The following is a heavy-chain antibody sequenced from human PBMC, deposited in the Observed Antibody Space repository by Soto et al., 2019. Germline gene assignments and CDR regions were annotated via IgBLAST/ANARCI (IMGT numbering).Heavy chain of an antibody. D-gene: IGHD1-26*01. J-gene: IGHJ4*02. CDR1: GFTFSSYN. Sequence: EVRLVESGGGLVQPGGSLRLSCEASGFTFSSYNLNWVRQAPGKGLEWVSYISSSSSTIYYADSVKGRFTISRDNAKNSLYLQMNSLREVDTAVYYCARAPGESGSYYAFFDYWGQGTLVTLSS. CDR3: ARAPGESGSYYAFFDY. CDR2: ISSSSSTI. V-gene: IGHV3-48*02.